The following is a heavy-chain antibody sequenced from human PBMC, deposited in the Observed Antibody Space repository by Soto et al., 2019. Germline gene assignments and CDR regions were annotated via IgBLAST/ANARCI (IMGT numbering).Heavy chain of an antibody. CDR2: IIPILGIA. CDR1: GGTFSSYT. CDR3: ARVGSGTSLSFDY. Sequence: GASVTVSGKVSGGTFSSYTIRWVSQAPGQGLEWMGRIIPILGIANYAQKFQGRVTITADKSTSTAYMELSSLRSEDTAVYYCARVGSGTSLSFDYWGQGTLVTVSS. D-gene: IGHD2-2*01. V-gene: IGHV1-69*02. J-gene: IGHJ4*02.